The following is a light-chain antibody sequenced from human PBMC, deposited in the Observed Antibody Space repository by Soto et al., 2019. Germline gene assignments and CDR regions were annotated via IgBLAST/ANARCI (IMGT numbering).Light chain of an antibody. Sequence: QSSLTQPASVSGSPGQSITISCTGTSSDVGGYNYVSWYQQHPGKAPKLMIYEVSNRPSGISNRFSASKSGNTAFLTISGLQAEDEADYYCSSYANSIPLDVFGTGTKLTVL. CDR1: SSDVGGYNY. V-gene: IGLV2-14*01. CDR2: EVS. CDR3: SSYANSIPLDV. J-gene: IGLJ1*01.